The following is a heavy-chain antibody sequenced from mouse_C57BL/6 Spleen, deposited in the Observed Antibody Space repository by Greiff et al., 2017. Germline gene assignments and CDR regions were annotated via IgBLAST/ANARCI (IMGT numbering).Heavy chain of an antibody. CDR1: GYTFTSYW. CDR3: ATGSSYPYWYFDV. D-gene: IGHD1-1*01. J-gene: IGHJ1*03. CDR2: IDPNSGGT. Sequence: QVQLKQPGAELVKPGASVKLSCKASGYTFTSYWMHWVKQRPGRGLEWIGRIDPNSGGTKYNEKFKSKATLTVDKPSSTAYMQLSSLTSEDSAVYYCATGSSYPYWYFDVWGTGTTVTVSS. V-gene: IGHV1-72*01.